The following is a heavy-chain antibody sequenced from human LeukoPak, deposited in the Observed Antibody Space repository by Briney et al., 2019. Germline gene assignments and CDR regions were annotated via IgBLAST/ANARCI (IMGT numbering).Heavy chain of an antibody. J-gene: IGHJ4*02. CDR1: GGSISSSSYY. CDR3: ARTVDDNPGSGRQLIFDY. Sequence: PSETLSLTCTVSGGSISSSSYYWGWIRQPPGKGLEWIGSIYYSGSTYYNPSLKSRVTISVDTSKNQFSLKLSSVTAADTAVYYCARTVDDNPGSGRQLIFDYWGQGTLVTVSS. CDR2: IYYSGST. V-gene: IGHV4-39*01. D-gene: IGHD1-1*01.